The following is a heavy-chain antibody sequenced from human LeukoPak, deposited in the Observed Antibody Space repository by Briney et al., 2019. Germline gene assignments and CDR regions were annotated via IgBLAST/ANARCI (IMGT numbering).Heavy chain of an antibody. CDR1: GYTFTGYY. CDR2: INPNSGGT. CDR3: ARTMIISLKDSSGYSSGEDY. J-gene: IGHJ4*02. Sequence: GASVKVSCKASGYTFTGYYMHWVRQAPGQGLEWMGWINPNSGGTNYAQKFQGRVTMTRDTSISTAYMELSSLRSEDTAVYYCARTMIISLKDSSGYSSGEDYWGQGTLVTVSS. D-gene: IGHD3-22*01. V-gene: IGHV1-2*02.